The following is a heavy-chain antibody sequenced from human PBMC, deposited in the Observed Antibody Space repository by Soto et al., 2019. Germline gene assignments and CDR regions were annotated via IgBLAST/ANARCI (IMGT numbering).Heavy chain of an antibody. D-gene: IGHD3-22*01. CDR3: ARERGYYDSSGYFYYFDY. V-gene: IGHV3-21*01. CDR2: ISSSSSYI. Sequence: GGSLRLSCAASGFTFSSYSMNWVRQAPGKGLEWVSSISSSSSYIYYADSVKGRFTISRDNAKNSLYLQMNSLRAEDTAVYYCARERGYYDSSGYFYYFDYWGQGTLVTVSP. J-gene: IGHJ4*02. CDR1: GFTFSSYS.